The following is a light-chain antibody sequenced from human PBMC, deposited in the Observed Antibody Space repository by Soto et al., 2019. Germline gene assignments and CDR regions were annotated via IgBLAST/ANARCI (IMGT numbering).Light chain of an antibody. V-gene: IGKV4-1*01. J-gene: IGKJ1*01. CDR3: QQYYSPPWT. Sequence: DLVLTQSPVSLAVSRGESSTINCKSSQSVLYSSNNKNYLAWYQQKPGQPPKLLIYWASTRESGVPDRFSGSGSGTDFTLTISSLQAEDVAVYYCQQYYSPPWTFGQGTKVDI. CDR1: QSVLYSSNNKNY. CDR2: WAS.